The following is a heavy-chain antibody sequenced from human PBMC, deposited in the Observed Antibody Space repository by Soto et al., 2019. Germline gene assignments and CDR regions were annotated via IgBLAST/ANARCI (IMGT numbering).Heavy chain of an antibody. CDR3: AKDHWGSY. J-gene: IGHJ4*02. CDR2: IGSTDI. Sequence: EVQLLESGGGLVQPGGSLRLSCAAAGFTFNIHAMSWVRQAPGKGLEWVSTIGSTDIYYADSVKGRFTISRDNSKNTLYLQMNSLRTEDTAVYYCAKDHWGSYSGQGTLVTVSS. V-gene: IGHV3-23*01. CDR1: GFTFNIHA. D-gene: IGHD3-16*01.